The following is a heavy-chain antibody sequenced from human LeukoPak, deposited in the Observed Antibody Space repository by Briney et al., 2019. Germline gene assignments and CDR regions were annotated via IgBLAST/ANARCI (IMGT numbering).Heavy chain of an antibody. CDR1: GFTFSSYK. D-gene: IGHD5-12*01. V-gene: IGHV3-48*03. CDR2: ISSSGSTI. J-gene: IGHJ4*02. CDR3: ARGRQPRKYTGYTY. Sequence: SGGSLRLSCAAPGFTFSSYKTNWVRQAPGKGREWVSYISSSGSTIYYADSVKGRFTSSRDNAKNSLYLQMNSLRVDDTAVYYCARGRQPRKYTGYTYWGQGTLVTVAS.